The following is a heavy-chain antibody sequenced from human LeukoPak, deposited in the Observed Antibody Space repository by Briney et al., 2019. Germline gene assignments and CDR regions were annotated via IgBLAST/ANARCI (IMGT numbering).Heavy chain of an antibody. CDR2: IHTSGST. CDR3: ARDGLPAAGTLFDS. CDR1: GGSVSSYY. D-gene: IGHD6-13*01. Sequence: PSETLSLTCTVSGGSVSSYYWSWIRQPAGKGLEWIGSIHTSGSTNQNPSLKSRVTMSVDTSKNQFSLKLSSVAAADTAVYYCARDGLPAAGTLFDSWGQGTLVTVSS. J-gene: IGHJ4*02. V-gene: IGHV4-4*07.